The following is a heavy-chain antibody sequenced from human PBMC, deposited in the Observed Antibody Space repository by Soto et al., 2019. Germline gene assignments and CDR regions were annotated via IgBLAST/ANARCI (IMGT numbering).Heavy chain of an antibody. V-gene: IGHV3-30-3*01. CDR1: GFTFRNYA. J-gene: IGHJ6*02. CDR3: ARGDREDILVVVGARTVEYGIDI. CDR2: IAYDGSNA. D-gene: IGHD2-15*01. Sequence: QVQLVESGGGVVQPGGSLRLSCAASGFTFRNYAMHWVRQAPGKGLECLAVIAYDGSNAFYRDSVKGRFTISRDNSKNTLYLHMNSLRSEDTGVYYCARGDREDILVVVGARTVEYGIDIWGQGTTVTVSS.